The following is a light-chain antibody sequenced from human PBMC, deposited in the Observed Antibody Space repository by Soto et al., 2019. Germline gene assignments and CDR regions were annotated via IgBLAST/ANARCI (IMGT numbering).Light chain of an antibody. V-gene: IGKV4-1*01. CDR2: WAS. CDR1: QSVLYSSNNKNY. CDR3: XQYYSTPQT. J-gene: IGKJ1*01. Sequence: DIVMTQSPDSLAVSLGERATINCKSSQSVLYSSNNKNYLAWYQQKPGQPPKLLIYWASTRESGVPDRFSGSGSGTDFTLTISSLQAEDVAXXYXXQYYSTPQTFGQGTKVEIK.